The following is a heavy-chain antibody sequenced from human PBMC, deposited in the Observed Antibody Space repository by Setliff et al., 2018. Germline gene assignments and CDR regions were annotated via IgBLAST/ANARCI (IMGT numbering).Heavy chain of an antibody. J-gene: IGHJ4*02. V-gene: IGHV3-73*01. CDR1: GFTFSGAE. D-gene: IGHD3-3*01. CDR2: IRSKADKYAT. CDR3: AREVWNIYDNDNSWSGYSDH. Sequence: GESLKISCAASGFTFSGAEIHWVRQASGKGLEWVGRIRSKADKYATDYGASAKGRFIISRDDSKKTAYLQMSSLRAEDTALYYCAREVWNIYDNDNSWSGYSDHWGQGTLVTVSS.